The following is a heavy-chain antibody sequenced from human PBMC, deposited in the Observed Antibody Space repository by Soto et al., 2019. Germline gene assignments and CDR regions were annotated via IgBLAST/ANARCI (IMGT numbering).Heavy chain of an antibody. Sequence: SETLSLTCAVSGGSISSSNWWSWVRQPPGKGLEWIGYIYHSGSTYYNPSLKSRVTISVDRSKNQFSLKLSSVTAADTAVYYCAASTVITLGDAFDIWGQGTMVTVSS. V-gene: IGHV4-4*02. CDR1: GGSISSSNW. CDR3: AASTVITLGDAFDI. CDR2: IYHSGST. J-gene: IGHJ3*02. D-gene: IGHD3-16*01.